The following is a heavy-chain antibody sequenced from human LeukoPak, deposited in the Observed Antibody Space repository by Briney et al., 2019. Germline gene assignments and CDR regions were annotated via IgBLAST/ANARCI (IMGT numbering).Heavy chain of an antibody. D-gene: IGHD2-21*02. CDR1: GGSIISYY. Sequence: SETLSLTCTVSGGSIISYYWIWIRQPPGKGLEWIGYIYYSGSTNYNPSLKSRVTISVDTSKNQFSLKLSSVTAADTAVYYCARDLYCGGDCYGDAFDIWGQGTMVTVSS. CDR3: ARDLYCGGDCYGDAFDI. J-gene: IGHJ3*02. CDR2: IYYSGST. V-gene: IGHV4-59*01.